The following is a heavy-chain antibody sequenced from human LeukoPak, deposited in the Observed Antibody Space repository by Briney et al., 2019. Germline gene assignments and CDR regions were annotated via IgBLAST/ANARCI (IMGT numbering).Heavy chain of an antibody. CDR1: GGSIRSYY. D-gene: IGHD3-10*01. CDR2: IYRSGST. J-gene: IGHJ4*02. CDR3: ARHSHYYDSGSFYRDYFDY. V-gene: IGHV4-59*08. Sequence: SETLSLTCTVSGGSIRSYYWSWIRQPPGKGLEWIGYIYRSGSTKNNPSLKSRVTISVDTSKNQFSLKLSSVTAAGTAVYYCARHSHYYDSGSFYRDYFDYWGQGTLVTVSS.